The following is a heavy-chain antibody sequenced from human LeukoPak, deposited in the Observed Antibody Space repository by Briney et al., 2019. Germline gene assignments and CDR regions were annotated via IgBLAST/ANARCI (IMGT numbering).Heavy chain of an antibody. Sequence: PGGSLRLSCAASGFTFSSYAMSWVRQAPGKGLEWVSYISSSGSTIYYADSVKGRFTISRDNAKNSLYLQMNSLRAEDTAVYYCARVPYGDSTSEYYYGMDVWGQGTTVTVSS. J-gene: IGHJ6*02. V-gene: IGHV3-48*04. CDR3: ARVPYGDSTSEYYYGMDV. D-gene: IGHD4-17*01. CDR1: GFTFSSYA. CDR2: ISSSGSTI.